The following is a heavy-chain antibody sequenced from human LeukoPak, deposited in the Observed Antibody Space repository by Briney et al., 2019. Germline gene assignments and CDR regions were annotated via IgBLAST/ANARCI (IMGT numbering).Heavy chain of an antibody. D-gene: IGHD4/OR15-4a*01. V-gene: IGHV4-59*08. CDR3: ARRQKLRGPRAGDAFDI. CDR1: GGSISDYY. Sequence: SETLSLTCAVSGGSISDYYWTWIRQPPGKGLEWIGYIYNSGSTNYKPSLKSRVTISVDTSKDQFSLNLSSMTAADTAVYYCARRQKLRGPRAGDAFDIWGQGTMVTVSS. J-gene: IGHJ3*02. CDR2: IYNSGST.